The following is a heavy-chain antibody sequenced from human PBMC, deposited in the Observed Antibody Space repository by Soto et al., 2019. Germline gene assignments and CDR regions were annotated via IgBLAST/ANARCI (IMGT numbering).Heavy chain of an antibody. D-gene: IGHD5-12*01. V-gene: IGHV5-51*01. CDR2: IYPTDYDT. J-gene: IGHJ4*02. Sequence: SLKISCKGSGYSFTSFWIAWVRQMPGEGLEWMGIIYPTDYDTKYSPSFQGHVTISADMSISVAYLQWSRLKASDTAIYYCARGGLSGSFDYWGPGTLVTVSS. CDR3: ARGGLSGSFDY. CDR1: GYSFTSFW.